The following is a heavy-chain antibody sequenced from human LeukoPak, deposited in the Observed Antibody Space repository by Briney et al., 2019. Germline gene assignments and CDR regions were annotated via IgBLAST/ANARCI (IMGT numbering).Heavy chain of an antibody. V-gene: IGHV4-4*07. Sequence: SETLSLTCTVSGGSISSYYWSWIRQPAGKGLEWIGRIYTSGSTNYNPSLKSRVTMSVDTSKNQSSLKLSSVTAADTAVYYCARDGPEYYYDSSGTRAYFDYWGQGTLVTVSS. J-gene: IGHJ4*02. CDR2: IYTSGST. D-gene: IGHD3-22*01. CDR3: ARDGPEYYYDSSGTRAYFDY. CDR1: GGSISSYY.